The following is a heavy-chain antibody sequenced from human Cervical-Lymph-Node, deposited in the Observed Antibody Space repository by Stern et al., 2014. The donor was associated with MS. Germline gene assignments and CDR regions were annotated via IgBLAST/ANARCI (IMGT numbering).Heavy chain of an antibody. V-gene: IGHV3-30-3*01. J-gene: IGHJ4*02. CDR3: ARGGRGVGLEY. D-gene: IGHD3-10*01. Sequence: MQLVESGGGVIQPGRSVSLSWVASGFTFSTYAMHWVRQAPGKGLEWGAFVSYDGTQRTSTDSVKARFTISRDNSKNTLYLHMNSLRDEDTAVYFCARGGRGVGLEYWGQGALVTVSS. CDR2: VSYDGTQR. CDR1: GFTFSTYA.